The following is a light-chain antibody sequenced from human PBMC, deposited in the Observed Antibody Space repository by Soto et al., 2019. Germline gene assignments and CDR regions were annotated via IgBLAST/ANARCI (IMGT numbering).Light chain of an antibody. CDR3: QQYGSSPWT. V-gene: IGKV3-20*01. Sequence: EIVLTQSPGTLSLSTGDTATLSCRASESVASNYLAWYQQKPGQAHRLLMYGASSRATGIPDRFSGSGSGTDFTLSITRLQPEDCAVYYCQQYGSSPWTSGQGTKVEIK. CDR1: ESVASNY. CDR2: GAS. J-gene: IGKJ1*01.